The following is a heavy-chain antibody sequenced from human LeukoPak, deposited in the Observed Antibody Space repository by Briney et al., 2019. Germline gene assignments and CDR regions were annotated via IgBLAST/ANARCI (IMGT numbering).Heavy chain of an antibody. CDR2: IHSIGGT. D-gene: IGHD3-10*01. CDR3: ARGHDYYYSGRQSWFDP. Sequence: SETLSLTCTVSGGSISSYYWSWIRQPPEKGLEWIGYIHSIGGTNYNPSLKSRVTISVDTSKNQFSLKLSSVTAADTAFYYCARGHDYYYSGRQSWFDPRGQGTLVTVSS. J-gene: IGHJ5*02. CDR1: GGSISSYY. V-gene: IGHV4-59*01.